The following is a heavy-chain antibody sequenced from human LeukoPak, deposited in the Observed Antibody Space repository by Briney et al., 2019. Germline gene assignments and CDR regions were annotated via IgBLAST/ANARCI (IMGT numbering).Heavy chain of an antibody. Sequence: GGSLRLSCAASGFTFSSYEMNWVRQAPGKGLEWVSYISSSGSTIYYADSVKGQFTISRDNAKNSLYLQMNSLRAEDTAVYYCARGILWGDKFSKYYYYYYMDVWGKGTTVTVSS. CDR2: ISSSGSTI. CDR1: GFTFSSYE. D-gene: IGHD2-21*01. CDR3: ARGILWGDKFSKYYYYYYMDV. J-gene: IGHJ6*03. V-gene: IGHV3-48*03.